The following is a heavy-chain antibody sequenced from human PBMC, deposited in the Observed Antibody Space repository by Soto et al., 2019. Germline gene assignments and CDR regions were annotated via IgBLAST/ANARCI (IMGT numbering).Heavy chain of an antibody. D-gene: IGHD1-26*01. CDR1: GFTFSSYA. J-gene: IGHJ3*02. CDR3: AREWEPDAFDI. Sequence: PWGSLRLSCAASGFTFSSYAMSWVRQAPGKGLEWVSYISSTSSTIYYADSVKGRFTISRDNAKNSLFLQMNSLRAEDTAVYYCAREWEPDAFDIWGQGTMVTVSS. V-gene: IGHV3-48*01. CDR2: ISSTSSTI.